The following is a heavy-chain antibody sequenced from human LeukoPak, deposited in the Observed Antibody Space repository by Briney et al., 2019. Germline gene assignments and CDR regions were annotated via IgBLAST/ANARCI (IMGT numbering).Heavy chain of an antibody. D-gene: IGHD3-22*01. CDR2: INPSGGST. CDR3: ARASGRGSGYYYVYHY. J-gene: IGHJ4*02. Sequence: ASVKVSCKASGYTFTSYYMHWVRQAPGQGLEWMGIINPSGGSTSYAQKLQGRVTMTRDTSTSTVYMERSSLRSEDTAVYYCARASGRGSGYYYVYHYWGQGTLVTVSS. V-gene: IGHV1-46*01. CDR1: GYTFTSYY.